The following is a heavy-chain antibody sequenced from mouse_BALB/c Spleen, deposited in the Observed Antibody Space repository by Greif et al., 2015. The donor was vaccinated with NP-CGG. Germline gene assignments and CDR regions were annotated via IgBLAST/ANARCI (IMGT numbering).Heavy chain of an antibody. CDR3: AKKGYYDYDGAMDY. D-gene: IGHD2-4*01. J-gene: IGHJ4*01. CDR1: GFSLTSYG. Sequence: QVQLQQSGLGLVQPSQSLSITCTVSGFSLTSYGVHWVRQSPGKGLEWLGVIWRGGSTDYNAAFMSRLSITKDNSKSXVFFKMNSLQADDTAIYYCAKKGYYDYDGAMDYWGQGTSVTVSS. CDR2: IWRGGST. V-gene: IGHV2-5*01.